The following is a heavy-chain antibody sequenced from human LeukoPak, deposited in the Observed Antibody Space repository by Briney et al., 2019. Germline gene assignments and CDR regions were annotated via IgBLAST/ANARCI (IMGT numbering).Heavy chain of an antibody. D-gene: IGHD6-25*01. J-gene: IGHJ4*02. CDR1: GASFSNDY. CDR3: ARGDSRVTPFDY. V-gene: IGHV4-59*01. Sequence: SETLSLTCSLSGASFSNDYWSWVRQPPGKGLEWIGYIYHNGRTNYNPSLKSRITMSIDTSQNQFSLKLSSVTAADTAVYYCARGDSRVTPFDYWGQGTLVTVSS. CDR2: IYHNGRT.